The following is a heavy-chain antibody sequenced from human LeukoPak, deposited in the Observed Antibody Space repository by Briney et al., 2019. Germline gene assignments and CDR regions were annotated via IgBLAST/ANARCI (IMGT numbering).Heavy chain of an antibody. CDR1: GGSISSRSYY. V-gene: IGHV4-39*01. D-gene: IGHD3-22*01. CDR3: ARALYDSSGYSVYYFDY. J-gene: IGHJ4*02. CDR2: IYYSGST. Sequence: KPSETLSLTCTVSGGSISSRSYYWGWIRQPPGKGLEWIGSIYYSGSTYYNPSLKSRVTISVDTSKNQFSLKLSSVTAADTAVYYCARALYDSSGYSVYYFDYWGQGTLVTVSS.